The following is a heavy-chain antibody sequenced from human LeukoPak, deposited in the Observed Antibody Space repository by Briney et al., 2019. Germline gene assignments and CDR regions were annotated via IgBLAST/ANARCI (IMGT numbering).Heavy chain of an antibody. CDR3: ANLYETFDY. V-gene: IGHV3-30*18. D-gene: IGHD5/OR15-5a*01. CDR1: GFTFSSYG. Sequence: PGRSLRLSCAASGFTFSSYGMHWVRQAPGKGLEWVAVISYDGSNKYYADSVKGRFTISRDNSKNTLYLQMNSLRAEDTAVYYCANLYETFDYWGQGTLVTVS. J-gene: IGHJ4*02. CDR2: ISYDGSNK.